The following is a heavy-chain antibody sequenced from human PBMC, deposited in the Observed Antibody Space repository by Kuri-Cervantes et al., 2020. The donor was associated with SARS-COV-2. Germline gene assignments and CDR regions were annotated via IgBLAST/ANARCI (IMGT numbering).Heavy chain of an antibody. CDR3: SRETSMIVVDGWFDP. CDR2: IIPTFGTA. Sequence: SVKVSCKASGDTSSSYAISWVRQAPGQGLEWMGRIIPTFGTANYAQKFQGRVTITADESTSTAYMELSSLRSEDTAVYYCSRETSMIVVDGWFDPWGQGTLVTVSS. J-gene: IGHJ5*02. CDR1: GDTSSSYA. V-gene: IGHV1-69*13. D-gene: IGHD3-22*01.